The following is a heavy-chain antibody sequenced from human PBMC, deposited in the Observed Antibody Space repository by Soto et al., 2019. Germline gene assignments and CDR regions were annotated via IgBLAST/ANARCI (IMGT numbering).Heavy chain of an antibody. CDR2: ISWNSDNI. CDR1: GFTFDDYA. J-gene: IGHJ4*02. V-gene: IGHV3-9*01. CDR3: AKDVRGVYSSGRLFDF. Sequence: EVQLVESGGGLVQPGRSLRLSCAASGFTFDDYAMHWVRQTPGKGLEWVSGISWNSDNIGYADSVKGRFTISRDSAKNSLYLQMDSLRAEDTALYYCAKDVRGVYSSGRLFDFWGQGTLVTVSS. D-gene: IGHD5-18*01.